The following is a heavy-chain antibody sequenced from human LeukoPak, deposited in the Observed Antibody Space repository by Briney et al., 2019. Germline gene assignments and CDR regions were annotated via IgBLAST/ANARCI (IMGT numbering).Heavy chain of an antibody. D-gene: IGHD4-17*01. V-gene: IGHV3-66*01. CDR1: GFTVSSNY. CDR2: IYSGGST. Sequence: PGGSLRLSCAASGFTVSSNYMSWVRQAPGKGLEWVSVIYSGGSTYYADSVKGRFTISRDNSKNTLYLQMNGLRAEDTAVYYCARVSDYGDNYYFDYWGQGTLVTVSS. J-gene: IGHJ4*02. CDR3: ARVSDYGDNYYFDY.